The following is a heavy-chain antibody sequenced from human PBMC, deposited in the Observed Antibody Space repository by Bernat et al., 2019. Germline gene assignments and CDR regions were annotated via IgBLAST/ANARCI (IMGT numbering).Heavy chain of an antibody. Sequence: EVQLVESGGGLVQPGGSLRLSCAASGFTFSSYWMSWVRQAPGKGLEWVANIKQDGSENYSVDAVKGRFPISRDNAKNSLYLQMNSLRAEDTAVYYCARVEGFRELQDAHYFDYWGQGTLVTVSS. CDR2: IKQDGSEN. CDR3: ARVEGFRELQDAHYFDY. CDR1: GFTFSSYW. J-gene: IGHJ4*02. D-gene: IGHD3-10*01. V-gene: IGHV3-7*01.